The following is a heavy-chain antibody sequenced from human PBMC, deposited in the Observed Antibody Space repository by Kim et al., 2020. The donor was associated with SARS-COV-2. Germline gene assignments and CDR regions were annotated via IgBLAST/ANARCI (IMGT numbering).Heavy chain of an antibody. V-gene: IGHV4-34*01. CDR2: INHSGST. Sequence: SETLSLTCAVYGGSFSGYYWSWIRQPPGKGLEWIGEINHSGSTNYNPSLKSRVTISVDTSKNQFSLKLSSVTAADTAVYYCARITGYVNYYYYGMDVCGQGTSVTVSS. D-gene: IGHD3-16*01. CDR3: ARITGYVNYYYYGMDV. J-gene: IGHJ6*02. CDR1: GGSFSGYY.